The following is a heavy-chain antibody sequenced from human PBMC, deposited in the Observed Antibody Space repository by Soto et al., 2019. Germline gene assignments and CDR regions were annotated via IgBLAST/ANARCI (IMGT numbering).Heavy chain of an antibody. CDR3: ARSRGGYFDY. V-gene: IGHV4-59*01. CDR1: GGSISSYY. CDR2: IYYSGST. J-gene: IGHJ4*02. Sequence: QVQLQESGPGLVKPSETLSLTCTVSGGSISSYYWSWIRQPPGKGLEWIGYIYYSGSTNYNPSLMSRVPISVDTSKNQFSLKLSSVTAADTAVYYCARSRGGYFDYWGQGTLVTVSS. D-gene: IGHD3-16*01.